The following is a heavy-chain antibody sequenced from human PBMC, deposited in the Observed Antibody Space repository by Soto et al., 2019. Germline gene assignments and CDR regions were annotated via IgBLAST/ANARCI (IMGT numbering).Heavy chain of an antibody. J-gene: IGHJ5*02. Sequence: SETLSLTCTVSGGSISSSSYYWGWIRQPPGKGLEWIGSIYYSGSTYYNPSLKSRVTISVDTSKNQFSLKLSSVTAADTAVYYCASRDIVLMVGPFDPWGQGTLVTVSS. V-gene: IGHV4-39*01. CDR1: GGSISSSSYY. CDR3: ASRDIVLMVGPFDP. D-gene: IGHD2-8*01. CDR2: IYYSGST.